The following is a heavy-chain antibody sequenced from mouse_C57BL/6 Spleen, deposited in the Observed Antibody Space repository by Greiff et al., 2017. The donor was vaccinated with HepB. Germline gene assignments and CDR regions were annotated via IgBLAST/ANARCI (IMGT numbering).Heavy chain of an antibody. J-gene: IGHJ3*01. Sequence: VQLKESGPELVKPGASVKISCKASGYSFTGYYMNWVKQSPEKSLEWIGEINPSTGGTTYNQKFKAKATLTVDKSSSTAYMQLKSLTSEDSAVYDCARAPFITTVAPFAYWGQGTLVTVSA. CDR1: GYSFTGYY. D-gene: IGHD1-1*01. CDR3: ARAPFITTVAPFAY. CDR2: INPSTGGT. V-gene: IGHV1-42*01.